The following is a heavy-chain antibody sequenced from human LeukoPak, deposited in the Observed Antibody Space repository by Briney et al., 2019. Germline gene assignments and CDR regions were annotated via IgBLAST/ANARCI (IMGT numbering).Heavy chain of an antibody. CDR3: AKGAGSGFGQPGYFDY. CDR2: ISWNSGSI. CDR1: GFTFDDYA. V-gene: IGHV3-9*01. J-gene: IGHJ4*02. Sequence: GGSLRLSCAASGFTFDDYAMHWVRQAPGKGLEWVSGISWNSGSIGYADSVKGRFTISRDNAKNSLYLQMNSLRAEDTALYYFAKGAGSGFGQPGYFDYWGKGTLVTVSS. D-gene: IGHD1-14*01.